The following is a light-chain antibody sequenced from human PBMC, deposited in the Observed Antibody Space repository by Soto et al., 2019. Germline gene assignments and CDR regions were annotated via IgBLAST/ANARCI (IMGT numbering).Light chain of an antibody. V-gene: IGKV4-1*01. CDR1: QSVLYSSNNKNY. CDR2: WAS. CDR3: QQYFNTRT. J-gene: IGKJ1*01. Sequence: DIVMTQSPDSLAVSLGERATINCKSSQSVLYSSNNKNYLAWYQQKPGQPPKPLIYWASTRESGVPDRFSGSGSGADFTLTISSLQAEDVAVYYCQQYFNTRTFGQGTKVEIK.